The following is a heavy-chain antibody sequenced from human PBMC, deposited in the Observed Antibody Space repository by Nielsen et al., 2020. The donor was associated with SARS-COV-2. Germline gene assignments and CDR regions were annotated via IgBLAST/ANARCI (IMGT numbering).Heavy chain of an antibody. CDR1: GDSVSSNSAA. Sequence: SETLSLTCAISGDSVSSNSAAWNWIRQSPSRGLEWLGRTYYRSKWYNDYAVSVKSRITINPDTSKNQFSLQLNSVTPEDTAVYYCARSGEQTDYYYYGTDVWGQGTTVTVSS. V-gene: IGHV6-1*01. CDR2: TYYRSKWYN. J-gene: IGHJ6*02. CDR3: ARSGEQTDYYYYGTDV. D-gene: IGHD3-16*01.